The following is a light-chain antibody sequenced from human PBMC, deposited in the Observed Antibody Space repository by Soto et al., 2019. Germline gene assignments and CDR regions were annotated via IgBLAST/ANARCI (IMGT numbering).Light chain of an antibody. CDR2: GNI. V-gene: IGLV1-40*01. J-gene: IGLJ3*02. CDR1: SSNIGAAYD. Sequence: QSVLTQPPSVSGAPGQKVTISCTRSSSNIGAAYDVHWYQHLPGTAPKLLIYGNINRPSGVPDRFSGSKSGTSASLAITGLQAEDEADYYCQSYDSSLSGWVFGGGTKLTVL. CDR3: QSYDSSLSGWV.